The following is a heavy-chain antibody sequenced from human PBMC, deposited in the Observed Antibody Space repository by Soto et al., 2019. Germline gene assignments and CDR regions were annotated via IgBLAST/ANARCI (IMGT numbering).Heavy chain of an antibody. J-gene: IGHJ6*03. V-gene: IGHV3-11*04. D-gene: IGHD2-2*01. CDR3: ARDRRPSNYYYYMDV. Sequence: GGSLRLSCAASGFTFSDYYMSWIRQAPGKGLEWVSNIRSSGSTIYYVDSVKGRFTISRDSAKNSLYLQMNSLRAEDTAVYYCARDRRPSNYYYYMDVWGKGTTVTVS. CDR1: GFTFSDYY. CDR2: IRSSGSTI.